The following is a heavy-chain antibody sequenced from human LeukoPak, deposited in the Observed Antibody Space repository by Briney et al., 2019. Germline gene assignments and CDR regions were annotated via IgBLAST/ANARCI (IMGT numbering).Heavy chain of an antibody. D-gene: IGHD3-22*01. V-gene: IGHV3-23*01. CDR1: GFTFDDYG. Sequence: PGGSLRLSCAASGFTFDDYGMSWVRQAPGKGLEWVSAISGSGGSTYYADSVKGRFTISRDNSKNTLYLQMNSLRAEDTAVYYCAKDGTYYYDSSGYYGFDYWGQGTLVTVAS. J-gene: IGHJ4*02. CDR2: ISGSGGST. CDR3: AKDGTYYYDSSGYYGFDY.